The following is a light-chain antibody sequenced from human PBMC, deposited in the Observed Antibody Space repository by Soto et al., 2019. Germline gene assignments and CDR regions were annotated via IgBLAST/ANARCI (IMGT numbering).Light chain of an antibody. V-gene: IGKV1-5*03. CDR1: QTISSW. Sequence: DLQMTQSPSTLSGSVGDRVTITCRASQTISSWLAWYQQKPGKAHKLLIYKASTLKSGVPSRFSGSGSGTEFTLTISSLQPDDGATYYCQHYNSYSEAFGQGTKVDIK. CDR2: KAS. J-gene: IGKJ1*01. CDR3: QHYNSYSEA.